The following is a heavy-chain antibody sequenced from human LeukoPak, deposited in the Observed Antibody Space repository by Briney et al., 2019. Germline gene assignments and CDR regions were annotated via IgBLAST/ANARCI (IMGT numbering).Heavy chain of an antibody. D-gene: IGHD6-13*01. Sequence: SGPTLVKPTQTLTLTCTFSGFSLSTSGVGVGWIRQPPGKALEWLALIYWDDDKRYSPSLKSRLTITKDTSKNQVVLTMTNMDPVDTATYYCAHSAMGVGSSSWLTPLSGNWFDPWGQGTLVTVSS. CDR2: IYWDDDK. J-gene: IGHJ5*02. CDR3: AHSAMGVGSSSWLTPLSGNWFDP. CDR1: GFSLSTSGVG. V-gene: IGHV2-5*02.